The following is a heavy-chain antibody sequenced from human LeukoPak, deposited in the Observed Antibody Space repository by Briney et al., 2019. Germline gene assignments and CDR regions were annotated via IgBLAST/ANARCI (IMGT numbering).Heavy chain of an antibody. J-gene: IGHJ4*02. CDR2: IKYDGSAK. CDR1: GFTVSSSY. V-gene: IGHV3-7*01. CDR3: AFSNAFKV. Sequence: GGSLRLSCAASGFTVSSSYMGWVRQAPGKGLEWVASIKYDGSAKYNADSVKGRFTISRDNAKNSLYLEMNSLTAEDTAVYYCAFSNAFKVWGQGTLVTVSS. D-gene: IGHD2-8*01.